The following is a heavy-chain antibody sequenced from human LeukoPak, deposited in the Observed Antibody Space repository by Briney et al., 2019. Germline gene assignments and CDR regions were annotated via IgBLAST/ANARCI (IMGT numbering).Heavy chain of an antibody. CDR2: IYIGGST. V-gene: IGHV3-53*01. CDR3: ARGRGASDF. D-gene: IGHD3-10*01. CDR1: GFTVSSNY. J-gene: IGHJ4*02. Sequence: GVSLRLSCAASGFTVSSNYMSWVRQAPGKGLEWVSVIYIGGSTYYAESVRGRFTISRDNSRNTLYLQMNSLRAEDTAVYYCARGRGASDFWGQGTLVTVSS.